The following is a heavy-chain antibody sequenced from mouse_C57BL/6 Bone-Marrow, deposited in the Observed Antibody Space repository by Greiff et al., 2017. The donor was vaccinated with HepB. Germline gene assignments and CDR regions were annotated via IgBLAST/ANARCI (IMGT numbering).Heavy chain of an antibody. CDR1: GYSITSGYY. J-gene: IGHJ2*01. D-gene: IGHD4-1*01. V-gene: IGHV3-6*01. CDR2: ISYDGSN. Sequence: EVKLQESGPGLVKPSQSLSLTCSVTGYSITSGYYWNWIRQFPGNKLEWMGYISYDGSNNYNPSLKNRISITRDTSKNQFFLKLNSVTTEDTATYYCARGTGTGDYWGQGTTLTVSS. CDR3: ARGTGTGDY.